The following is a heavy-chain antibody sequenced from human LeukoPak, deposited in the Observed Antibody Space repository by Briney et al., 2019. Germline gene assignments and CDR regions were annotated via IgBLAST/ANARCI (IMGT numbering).Heavy chain of an antibody. D-gene: IGHD3-22*01. J-gene: IGHJ4*02. CDR2: ISWNSGSI. CDR3: AKGSTPFNYEPPSEYFDY. V-gene: IGHV3-9*01. Sequence: PGGSLRLSCAASGFTFNNYAMHWVRQAPGKGLEWGSGISWNSGSIGYEDSVKGRFTISRDNAKNSLYLQMNSLRAEDTALYYCAKGSTPFNYEPPSEYFDYWGQGTLVTVSS. CDR1: GFTFNNYA.